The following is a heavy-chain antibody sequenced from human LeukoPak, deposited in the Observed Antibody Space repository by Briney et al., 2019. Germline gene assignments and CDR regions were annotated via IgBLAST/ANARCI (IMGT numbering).Heavy chain of an antibody. CDR3: AREIVGGFNPGAY. J-gene: IGHJ4*02. CDR2: IHRSGST. CDR1: LDSTTSNF. D-gene: IGHD1-14*01. Sequence: SETLSLTCTVSLDSTTSNFWSWVGQPPGKGLEWIGEIHRSGSTNYNPSLQSRVTISIDRSKNQIALELSSVTAADTAVYYCAREIVGGFNPGAYWGQGTLVTVSS. V-gene: IGHV4-4*02.